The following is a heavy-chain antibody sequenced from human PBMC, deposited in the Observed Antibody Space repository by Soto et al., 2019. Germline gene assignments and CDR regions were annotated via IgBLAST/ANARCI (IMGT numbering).Heavy chain of an antibody. D-gene: IGHD6-19*01. Sequence: EVQLLESGGGLVQPGGSLSLSCAASGFTFSSYAMSWVRQAPGKGLEWVSAISGSGGSTYYADSVKSRFTISRDNSKITLYLQMNSLRAEDTAVYYCAKVWSPHSSEADYWGQGTLVTVSS. V-gene: IGHV3-23*01. CDR3: AKVWSPHSSEADY. J-gene: IGHJ4*02. CDR1: GFTFSSYA. CDR2: ISGSGGST.